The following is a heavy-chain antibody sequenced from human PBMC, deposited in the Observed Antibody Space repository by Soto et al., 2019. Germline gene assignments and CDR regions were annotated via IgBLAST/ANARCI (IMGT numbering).Heavy chain of an antibody. V-gene: IGHV3-30-3*01. Sequence: QVQLVESGGGVVQPGRSLRLSCAASGFTFSSYAMHWVRQAPGKGLEWVAVISYDGSNKYYADSVKGRFTISRDNSKNTLYLQMNSLRAEDTAVYYCARVERKIVRFLEYVDYWGQGTLVTVSS. CDR1: GFTFSSYA. CDR2: ISYDGSNK. J-gene: IGHJ4*02. D-gene: IGHD3-3*01. CDR3: ARVERKIVRFLEYVDY.